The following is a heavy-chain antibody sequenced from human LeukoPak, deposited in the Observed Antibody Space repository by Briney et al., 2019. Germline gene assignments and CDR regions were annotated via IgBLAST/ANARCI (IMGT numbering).Heavy chain of an antibody. D-gene: IGHD4-17*01. CDR2: INHSGST. CDR1: AGSFSGYY. Sequence: PSETLSLTCAVYAGSFSGYYWSWIRQPPGKGLQWMGEINHSGSTNYNPSLKSRVTISVDTSKNQFSLKVSSVTAADTAVYYCARERRRYGDYVSYYYYGMDVWGQGTTVTVSS. CDR3: ARERRRYGDYVSYYYYGMDV. V-gene: IGHV4-34*01. J-gene: IGHJ6*02.